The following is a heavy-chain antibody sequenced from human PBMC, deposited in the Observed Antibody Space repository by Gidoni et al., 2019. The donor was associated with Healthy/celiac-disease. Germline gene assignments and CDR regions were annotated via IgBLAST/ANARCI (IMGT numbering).Heavy chain of an antibody. CDR1: GGTFSSYA. CDR3: ARGHSGSYAGWFDP. D-gene: IGHD1-26*01. V-gene: IGHV1-69*06. Sequence: QVQLVQSGAAVTKPGSSVKVACTASGGTFSSYAISWVRQSPGQGLEWMGGIMPIFGTASYAQEFQGRVTITADKSTSTAYMELGSLRSEDTAVYFCARGHSGSYAGWFDPWGQGTLVTVSS. J-gene: IGHJ5*02. CDR2: IMPIFGTA.